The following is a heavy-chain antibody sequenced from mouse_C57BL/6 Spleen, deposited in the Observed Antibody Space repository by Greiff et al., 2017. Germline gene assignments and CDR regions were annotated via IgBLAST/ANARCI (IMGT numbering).Heavy chain of an antibody. Sequence: QVLLQQSGAELVQPGASLKLSCSASGFTFTSYCMHWVQQRPGRGLEWIGRIDHNSGGSKYNDKVKSKATLTVDKPTSTAYMQLSSLASEDSAVYYCARGDSLFAYWGQGTLVTVSA. CDR3: ARGDSLFAY. V-gene: IGHV1-72*01. CDR2: IDHNSGGS. CDR1: GFTFTSYC. J-gene: IGHJ3*01.